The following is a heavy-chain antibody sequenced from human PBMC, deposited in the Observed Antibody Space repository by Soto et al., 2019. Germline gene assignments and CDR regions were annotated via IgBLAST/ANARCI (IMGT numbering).Heavy chain of an antibody. V-gene: IGHV4-59*01. Sequence: PSETLSLTCTVSGGSISSYYWSWIRQPPGKGLEWIGYIYYSGSTNYNPSLKSRVTISVDTSKNQFSLKLSSVTAADTAVYYCASSGYSSGTYNWFDPWGQGTLVTVSS. J-gene: IGHJ5*02. CDR1: GGSISSYY. CDR2: IYYSGST. CDR3: ASSGYSSGTYNWFDP. D-gene: IGHD6-19*01.